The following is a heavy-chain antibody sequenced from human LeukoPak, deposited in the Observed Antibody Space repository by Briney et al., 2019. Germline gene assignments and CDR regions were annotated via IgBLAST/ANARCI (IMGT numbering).Heavy chain of an antibody. CDR2: IYYSGST. CDR3: ARDPYLRGLTARAMDV. CDR1: GGSISSGSYY. V-gene: IGHV4-39*07. D-gene: IGHD5-18*01. J-gene: IGHJ6*04. Sequence: SETLSLTCTVSGGSISSGSYYWGWIRQPPGKGLEWIGSIYYSGSTYYNPSLKSRVTISVDTSKNQFSLKLSSVTAADTAVYYCARDPYLRGLTARAMDVWGKGTTVTVSS.